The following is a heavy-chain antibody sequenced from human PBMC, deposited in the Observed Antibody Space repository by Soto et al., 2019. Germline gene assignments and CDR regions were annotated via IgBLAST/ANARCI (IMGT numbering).Heavy chain of an antibody. J-gene: IGHJ2*01. Sequence: QVQLVESGGGVVQPGRSLRLSCAASGFSFSTYGMHWVRQAPGRGLEWVAVIWNDGMKKYYADSVKGRFTSSRDNSKNTLYVQMSRLRAEDTAVYYCAKVGATSYWYFDLWGRGTLGSVSS. CDR1: GFSFSTYG. CDR3: AKVGATSYWYFDL. V-gene: IGHV3-33*06. CDR2: IWNDGMKK.